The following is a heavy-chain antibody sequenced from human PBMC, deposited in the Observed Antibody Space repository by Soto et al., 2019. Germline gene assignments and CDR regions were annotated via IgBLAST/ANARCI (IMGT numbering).Heavy chain of an antibody. Sequence: ASVKVSCKASGGTFSSYAISWVRQAPGQGLEWMGGIIPIFGTANYAQKFQGRVTITADEYTSTAYMELSSLRSEDTAVYYCARDLSKIGCLNIAARGRLDYWGQGTLVTVSS. V-gene: IGHV1-69*13. CDR2: IIPIFGTA. CDR3: ARDLSKIGCLNIAARGRLDY. J-gene: IGHJ4*02. D-gene: IGHD6-6*01. CDR1: GGTFSSYA.